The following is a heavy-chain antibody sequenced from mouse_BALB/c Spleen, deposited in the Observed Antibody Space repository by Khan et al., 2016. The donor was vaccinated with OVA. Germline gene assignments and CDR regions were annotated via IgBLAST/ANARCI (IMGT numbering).Heavy chain of an antibody. V-gene: IGHV3-2*02. CDR2: ISYSGST. Sequence: EVQLVESGPGLVKPSQSLSLTCTVTGYSITSDYAWNWIRQFPGNKLEWMGYISYSGSTSYNPSLKSRISITRDTSKNQFFLHLNSVTTEDTATYYCARRGPGFTYWGQGTLVTVSA. CDR3: ARRGPGFTY. J-gene: IGHJ3*01. CDR1: GYSITSDYA.